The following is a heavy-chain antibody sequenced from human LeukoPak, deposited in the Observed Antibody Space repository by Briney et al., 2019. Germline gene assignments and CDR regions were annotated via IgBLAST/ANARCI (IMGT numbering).Heavy chain of an antibody. CDR3: TRVGYIDEGIDY. Sequence: GGSLRLSCAASAFTFSSHAMSWVRQAPGKGLEWVANIKQDGSKKSYVDSVKGRFTISRDNAKNSLYLQMNSLRAEDTAIYYCTRVGYIDEGIDYWGQGTLVTVSS. CDR2: IKQDGSKK. D-gene: IGHD5-24*01. CDR1: AFTFSSHA. J-gene: IGHJ4*02. V-gene: IGHV3-7*04.